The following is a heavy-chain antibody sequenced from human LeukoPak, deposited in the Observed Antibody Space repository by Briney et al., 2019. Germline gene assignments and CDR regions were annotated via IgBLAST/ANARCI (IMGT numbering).Heavy chain of an antibody. CDR2: IYYSGST. D-gene: IGHD2-21*02. J-gene: IGHJ4*02. CDR1: GGSISSYY. V-gene: IGHV4-59*08. CDR3: ARSPRRVTATIYFDY. Sequence: SETLSLTCTVSGGSISSYYWSWIRQPPGKGLEWIGYIYYSGSTNYNPSLKSRVSMSVDTSKNQFSLKLTSVTAADTAVYYCARSPRRVTATIYFDYWGQGTLVTASS.